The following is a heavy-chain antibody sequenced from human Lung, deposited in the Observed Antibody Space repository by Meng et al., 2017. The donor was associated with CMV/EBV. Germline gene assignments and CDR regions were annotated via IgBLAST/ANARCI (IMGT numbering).Heavy chain of an antibody. D-gene: IGHD3-16*02. V-gene: IGHV3-53*01. CDR1: GFSVSVKY. Sequence: GESLKISCAASGFSVSVKYMTWVRQAPGKGLEWVSVVYSDGRTNFADSVKGRFTLSRDNSKNTLYLQMNSLKAEDTAVYYCASGDGDYLWGTYRYTGLDSWGQGTLVXVSS. J-gene: IGHJ4*02. CDR2: VYSDGRT. CDR3: ASGDGDYLWGTYRYTGLDS.